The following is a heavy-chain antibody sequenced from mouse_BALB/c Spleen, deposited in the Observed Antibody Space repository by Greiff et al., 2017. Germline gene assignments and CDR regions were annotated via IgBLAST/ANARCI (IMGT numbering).Heavy chain of an antibody. V-gene: IGHV1S81*02. J-gene: IGHJ2*01. D-gene: IGHD3-3*01. CDR3: TRGGGTGY. CDR1: GYTFTSYY. Sequence: QVQLKESGAELVKPGASVKLSCKASGYTFTSYYMYWVKQRPGQGLEWIGEINPSNGGTNFNEKFKSKATLTVDKSSSTAYMQLSSLTSEDSAVYYCTRGGGTGYWGQGTTLTVSS. CDR2: INPSNGGT.